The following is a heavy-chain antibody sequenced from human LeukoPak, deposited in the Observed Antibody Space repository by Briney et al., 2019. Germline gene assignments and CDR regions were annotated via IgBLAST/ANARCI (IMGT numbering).Heavy chain of an antibody. CDR2: INPNSGGT. D-gene: IGHD2-2*02. Sequence: ASVKVSCKASGYTFTGYYMHWVRQAPGQGLEWMGWINPNSGGTNYAQKFQGRVTMTRDTSISTAHMELSRLRSDDTAVYYCAREPFGDCSSTSCYTGGYWGQGTLVTVSS. V-gene: IGHV1-2*02. CDR3: AREPFGDCSSTSCYTGGY. CDR1: GYTFTGYY. J-gene: IGHJ4*02.